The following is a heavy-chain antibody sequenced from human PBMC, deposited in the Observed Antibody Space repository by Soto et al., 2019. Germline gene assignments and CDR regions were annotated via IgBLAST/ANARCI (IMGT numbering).Heavy chain of an antibody. J-gene: IGHJ6*02. CDR1: GFTFSSYS. CDR2: ISSSSSYI. Sequence: GGSLRLSCAASGFTFSSYSMNWVRQAPGKGLEWVSSISSSSSYIYYADSVKGRFTISRVNAKNSLYLQMNSLRAEATAVYYCAGYREAAISGDYCYYYGMDVWGQGTTVTVSS. D-gene: IGHD2-2*01. V-gene: IGHV3-21*04. CDR3: AGYREAAISGDYCYYYGMDV.